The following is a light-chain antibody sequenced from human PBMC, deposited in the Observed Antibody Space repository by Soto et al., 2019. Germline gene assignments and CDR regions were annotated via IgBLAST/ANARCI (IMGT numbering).Light chain of an antibody. CDR3: QQYGGSSYT. V-gene: IGKV3-20*01. CDR1: QSVGSSY. J-gene: IGKJ2*01. Sequence: EIVLTQSPGTLSLSPGERATLSCRASQSVGSSYLAWYQQKPGQAPRLLIYGASSRATGIPDRFSGSGPGIDFTLTISRLEPKDFAVYYCQQYGGSSYTFGQGTKLEIE. CDR2: GAS.